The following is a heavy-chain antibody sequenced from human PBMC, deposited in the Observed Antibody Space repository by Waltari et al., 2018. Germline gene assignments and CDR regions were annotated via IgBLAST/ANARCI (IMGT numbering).Heavy chain of an antibody. CDR1: GFTFSSYA. CDR2: ISYDGSNK. V-gene: IGHV3-30-3*01. Sequence: VQLVESGGGLVQPGGSLRLSCAASGFTFSSYAMHWVRQAPGKGLEWVAVISYDGSNKYYADSVKGRFTISRDNSKNTLYLQMNSLRAEDTAVYYCARDYYDSSAYTPPFDYWGQGTLVTVSS. J-gene: IGHJ4*02. D-gene: IGHD3-22*01. CDR3: ARDYYDSSAYTPPFDY.